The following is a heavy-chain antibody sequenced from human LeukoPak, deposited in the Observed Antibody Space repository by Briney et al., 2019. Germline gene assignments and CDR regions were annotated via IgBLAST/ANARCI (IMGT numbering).Heavy chain of an antibody. CDR2: ISGSGGST. CDR3: ASQIGTTGYYYYYMDV. J-gene: IGHJ6*03. D-gene: IGHD1-7*01. Sequence: PGGSLRLSCAASGFTFSSYAMSWVRQAPGKGLEWVSAISGSGGSTYYADSVKGRFTISRDNSKNTLYLQMNSLRAEVTAVYYCASQIGTTGYYYYYMDVWGKGTTVTVSS. CDR1: GFTFSSYA. V-gene: IGHV3-23*01.